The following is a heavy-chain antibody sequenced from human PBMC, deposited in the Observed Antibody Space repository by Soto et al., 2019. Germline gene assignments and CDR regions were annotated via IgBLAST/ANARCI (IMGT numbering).Heavy chain of an antibody. D-gene: IGHD2-15*01. CDR2: IKQDGSEK. J-gene: IGHJ4*02. CDR3: ARRYCSGGSCYRLEYYFDY. CDR1: GFTFSSYW. Sequence: GGSLRLSCAASGFTFSSYWMSWVRQAPGKGLEWVANIKQDGSEKYYVDSVKGRFTISRDNAKNSLYLQMNSLRAEDTAVYYCARRYCSGGSCYRLEYYFDYWGQGTLVTVSS. V-gene: IGHV3-7*01.